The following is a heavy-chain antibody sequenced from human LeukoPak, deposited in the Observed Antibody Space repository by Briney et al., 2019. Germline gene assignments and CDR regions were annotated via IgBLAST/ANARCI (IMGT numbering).Heavy chain of an antibody. CDR2: ISYDGSNK. D-gene: IGHD2-15*01. CDR1: EFPFSSYA. Sequence: PGGSLRLSCAASEFPFSSYAIHWVRQAPGKGLEWVAVISYDGSNKYYADSVKGRFTISRGNSKNTLYLQMNSLRAEDTAVYYCARDGLCSGGHCFVFGPDYWGQGTLVTVSS. CDR3: ARDGLCSGGHCFVFGPDY. V-gene: IGHV3-30*04. J-gene: IGHJ4*02.